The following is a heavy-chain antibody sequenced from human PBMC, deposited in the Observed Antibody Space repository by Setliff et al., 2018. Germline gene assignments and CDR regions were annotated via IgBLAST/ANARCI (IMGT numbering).Heavy chain of an antibody. J-gene: IGHJ6*03. CDR2: ITSSGTTT. CDR1: GFTFSDYY. D-gene: IGHD5-12*01. Sequence: LRLSCAASGFTFSDYYMSWIRQAPGKGLEWVSYITSSGTTTFYTDSVKGRFAISRDNARNSLYLQMNSLRVEDTAVYYCARERGDIVSTTSYYYYMDVWGKGTTVTVSS. V-gene: IGHV3-11*01. CDR3: ARERGDIVSTTSYYYYMDV.